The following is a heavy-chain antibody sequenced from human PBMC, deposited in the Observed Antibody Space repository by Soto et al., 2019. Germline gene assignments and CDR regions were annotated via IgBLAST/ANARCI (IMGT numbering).Heavy chain of an antibody. CDR2: IWYDGSNK. CDR3: ARDIDWYSNSSGFDN. V-gene: IGHV3-33*01. J-gene: IGHJ4*02. CDR1: GFTFSSYG. Sequence: QVQLVESGGGVVQPGRSLRLSCAASGFTFSSYGMHWVRQAPGKGLEWVAVIWYDGSNKHYADPVKGRFTIPRDNSKNTLSLQMNSLRAEDTAIYYCARDIDWYSNSSGFDNWGQGTLVTVSS. D-gene: IGHD1-26*01.